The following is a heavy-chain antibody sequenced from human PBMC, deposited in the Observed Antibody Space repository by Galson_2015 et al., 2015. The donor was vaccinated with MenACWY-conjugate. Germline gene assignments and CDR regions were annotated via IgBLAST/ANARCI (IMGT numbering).Heavy chain of an antibody. CDR3: ARSIITMVRGGINPYFYGMDV. Sequence: HSGAEVKKPGESLRISCEGAGYSFTSYWISWVRQMPGKGLEWMGRIDPSDSYTNYSPSFQGHVTISAGKSTSTAYLQWSSLKAADPAMYYCARSIITMVRGGINPYFYGMDVWGQGTPVTVSS. CDR2: IDPSDSYT. J-gene: IGHJ6*02. V-gene: IGHV5-10-1*01. D-gene: IGHD3-10*01. CDR1: GYSFTSYW.